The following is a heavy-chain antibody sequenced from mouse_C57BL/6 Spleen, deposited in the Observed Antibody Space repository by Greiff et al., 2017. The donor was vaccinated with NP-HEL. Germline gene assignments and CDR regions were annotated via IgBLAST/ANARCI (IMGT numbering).Heavy chain of an antibody. Sequence: EVQVVESGGDLVKPGGSLKLSCAASGFTFSSYGMSWVRQTPDKRLEWVATISSGGSYTYYPDSVKGRFTISRDNAKNTLYLQMSSLKSEDTAMYYCARHMDSRDYAMDYWGQGTSVTVSS. V-gene: IGHV5-6*01. J-gene: IGHJ4*01. D-gene: IGHD1-1*02. CDR1: GFTFSSYG. CDR2: ISSGGSYT. CDR3: ARHMDSRDYAMDY.